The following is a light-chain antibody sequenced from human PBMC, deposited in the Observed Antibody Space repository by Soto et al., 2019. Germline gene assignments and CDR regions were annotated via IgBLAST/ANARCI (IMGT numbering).Light chain of an antibody. J-gene: IGKJ2*01. V-gene: IGKV3-20*01. CDR2: ATS. CDR3: QQYGSSSFT. Sequence: EIVLTQSPGTLSLSSGERATLSCRASQSVSSSYLAWYQQKPGQAPRLLVYATSSRATGIPDRFSGSGSVTDFALTISRLEPEDFAVYYCQQYGSSSFTFGQGTKREIK. CDR1: QSVSSSY.